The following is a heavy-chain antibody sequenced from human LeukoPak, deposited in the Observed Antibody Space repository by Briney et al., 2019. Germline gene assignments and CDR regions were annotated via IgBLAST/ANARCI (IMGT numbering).Heavy chain of an antibody. Sequence: GGSLRLSCAASGFTFSSYAMHWVRQAPGKGLEYVSAINNNGDSTYYANSVKGRFTISRDNSKNTLYLQMGSLRAEDMAVYYCAKGRIYGSGSPFDCWGQGTLVTVSS. CDR3: AKGRIYGSGSPFDC. V-gene: IGHV3-64*01. J-gene: IGHJ4*02. D-gene: IGHD3-10*01. CDR1: GFTFSSYA. CDR2: INNNGDST.